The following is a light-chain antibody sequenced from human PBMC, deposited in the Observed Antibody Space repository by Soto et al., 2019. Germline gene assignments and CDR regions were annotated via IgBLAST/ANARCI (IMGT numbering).Light chain of an antibody. CDR3: QQYSISPPVT. Sequence: EFALTQSPGTLSLSPGERATLSCRASQSVTSTYLAWYQQKPGQAPRLLIYGASSRAPGIPDRFSGSGSGTDFTLTISRLEPEDFAVYYCQQYSISPPVTFGQGTRLEIK. J-gene: IGKJ5*01. CDR2: GAS. CDR1: QSVTSTY. V-gene: IGKV3-20*01.